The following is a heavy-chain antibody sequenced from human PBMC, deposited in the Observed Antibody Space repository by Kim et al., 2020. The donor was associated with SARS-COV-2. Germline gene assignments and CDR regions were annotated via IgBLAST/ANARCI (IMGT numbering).Heavy chain of an antibody. Sequence: GGSLRLSCAASGFTFSTYGMSWVRQAPGKGLEWVLTISGGGDASYYANSVKGRFTISRDNSKNTVYLQMNSLRGEDTAVYYCAKGGGGYLDYWGQGNLVT. CDR1: GFTFSTYG. D-gene: IGHD2-15*01. V-gene: IGHV3-23*01. J-gene: IGHJ4*02. CDR3: AKGGGGYLDY. CDR2: ISGGGDAS.